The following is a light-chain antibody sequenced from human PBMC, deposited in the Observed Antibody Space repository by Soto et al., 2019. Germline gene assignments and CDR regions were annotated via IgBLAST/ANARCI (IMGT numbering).Light chain of an antibody. CDR1: QRLLHSNGNTF. V-gene: IGKV2-28*01. J-gene: IGKJ2*01. CDR2: LGS. CDR3: MQALQTPYT. Sequence: EIVMTQSPPSLTVTPGEPASISCRSSQRLLHSNGNTFLDWYVQKPGQSPQLLIYLGSNRASGVPDRVSGSEASTDFTLKISRVEAEDVGVYYCMQALQTPYTFGQGTKLEIK.